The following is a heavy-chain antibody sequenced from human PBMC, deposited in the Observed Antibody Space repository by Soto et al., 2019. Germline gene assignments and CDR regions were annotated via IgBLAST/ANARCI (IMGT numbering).Heavy chain of an antibody. CDR2: IRTKTNNYAT. V-gene: IGHV3-73*01. CDR3: TAMAGIDY. CDR1: GFTFSGSG. J-gene: IGHJ4*02. Sequence: GGSLRLSCAASGFTFSGSGIHWVRQASGKGLEWVGRIRTKTNNYATAYAASVKGRFTISRDGSKNMAYLQMNSLKTEDTAVYYCTAMAGIDYWGQGTLVTVSS. D-gene: IGHD6-19*01.